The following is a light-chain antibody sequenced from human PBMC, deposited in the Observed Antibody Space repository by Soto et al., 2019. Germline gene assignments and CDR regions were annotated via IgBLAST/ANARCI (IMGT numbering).Light chain of an antibody. V-gene: IGKV3-15*01. J-gene: IGKJ5*01. CDR2: RAS. Sequence: EILMTQYPTTLYFSXGERVTLCCRASQSVSDKLAAYQQKPGQGPRLLVYRASTRTLGIPARFSGSESGTEFTPTISSLQSEDFAVYYCQQYNTWPITFGQGTRLEI. CDR1: QSVSDK. CDR3: QQYNTWPIT.